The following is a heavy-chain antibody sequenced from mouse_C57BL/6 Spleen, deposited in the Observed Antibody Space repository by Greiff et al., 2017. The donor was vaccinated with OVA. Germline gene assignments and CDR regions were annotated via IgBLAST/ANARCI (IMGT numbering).Heavy chain of an antibody. CDR2: ISGGGGNT. Sequence: EVKLVESGGGLVKPGGSLKLSCAASGFTFSSYTMSWVRQTPEQRLAWVATISGGGGNTYYPDSVKGRFTISRDNAKNTLYLQMSSLRSEDTALYYCARHLYYYGSSPYYFDYWGQGTTLTVSS. CDR1: GFTFSSYT. V-gene: IGHV5-9*01. D-gene: IGHD1-1*01. CDR3: ARHLYYYGSSPYYFDY. J-gene: IGHJ2*01.